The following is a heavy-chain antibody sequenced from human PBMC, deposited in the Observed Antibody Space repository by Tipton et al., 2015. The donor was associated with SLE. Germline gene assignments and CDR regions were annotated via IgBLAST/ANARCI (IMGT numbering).Heavy chain of an antibody. CDR2: ISGYNGDT. CDR1: GYTFTSYG. CDR3: ARDQHSILAGGRFQH. D-gene: IGHD3-3*02. Sequence: QSGAEVKKPGASVKVSCKASGYTFTSYGISWVRQAPGQGLEWMGWISGYNGDTNYAQKLQGRVTMTTDTSTTTAYMELRSLRSDDTAVYYCARDQHSILAGGRFQHWGQGTLFTVSS. J-gene: IGHJ1*01. V-gene: IGHV1-18*01.